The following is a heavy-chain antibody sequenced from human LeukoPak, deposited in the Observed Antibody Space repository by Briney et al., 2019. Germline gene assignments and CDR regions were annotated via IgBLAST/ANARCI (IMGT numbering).Heavy chain of an antibody. D-gene: IGHD5-18*01. CDR3: AKGTWIQLWEEDY. CDR2: IYSGGST. CDR1: GFTVSSNY. V-gene: IGHV3-53*01. Sequence: GGSLRLSCAASGFTVSSNYMSWVRQAPGKGLEWVSVIYSGGSTYYADSVKGRFTISRHNSKNTLYLQMNSLRAEDTAVYYCAKGTWIQLWEEDYWGQGTLVTVSS. J-gene: IGHJ4*02.